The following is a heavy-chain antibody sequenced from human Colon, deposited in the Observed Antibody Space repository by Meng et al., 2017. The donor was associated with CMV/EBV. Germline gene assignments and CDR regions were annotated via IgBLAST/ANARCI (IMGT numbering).Heavy chain of an antibody. CDR3: ASSFHGSGSPDH. CDR1: GFDFFNSA. CDR2: ISYDGSHA. V-gene: IGHV3-30-3*01. J-gene: IGHJ5*02. D-gene: IGHD3-10*01. Sequence: QVQLVGSGGGVVQAGRSLRLSCAASGFDFFNSAMHWVRQVPGKGLEWVTIISYDGSHALYADSVKGRFTISRDNSKNTLYLQMNSLRPEDTAVYYCASSFHGSGSPDHWGQGTLVTVSS.